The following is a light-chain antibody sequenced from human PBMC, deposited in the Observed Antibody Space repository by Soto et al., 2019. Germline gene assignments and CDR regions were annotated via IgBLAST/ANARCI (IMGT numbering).Light chain of an antibody. Sequence: QSALTQPASVSGSPGQTITISCAGTSSDVGRYNYVSWYRQHPGEAPKLLIFEVNSRPSGVSNRFSGSKSGNTASLTISGLQGEDEADYYCSSYTSSSALGVFGGGTKVTVL. V-gene: IGLV2-14*01. CDR1: SSDVGRYNY. CDR3: SSYTSSSALGV. CDR2: EVN. J-gene: IGLJ3*02.